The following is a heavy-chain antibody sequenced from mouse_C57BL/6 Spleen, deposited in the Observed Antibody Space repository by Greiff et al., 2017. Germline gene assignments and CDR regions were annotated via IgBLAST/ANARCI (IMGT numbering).Heavy chain of an antibody. J-gene: IGHJ2*01. CDR2: IDPSDSYT. D-gene: IGHD1-1*01. CDR1: GYTFTSYW. Sequence: QVQLQQPGAELVKPGASVTLSCKASGYTFTSYWMQWVKQRPGQGLEWIGEIDPSDSYTNYNQKFKGKATLTVDTSSSTAYMQLSSLTSEDSAVYYCARSYYYGSSYFDYWGQGTTLTVSS. V-gene: IGHV1-50*01. CDR3: ARSYYYGSSYFDY.